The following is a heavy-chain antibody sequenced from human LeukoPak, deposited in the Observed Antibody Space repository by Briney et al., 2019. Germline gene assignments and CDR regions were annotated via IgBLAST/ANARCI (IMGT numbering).Heavy chain of an antibody. J-gene: IGHJ6*03. V-gene: IGHV4-39*07. CDR2: IYYSGST. Sequence: SETLSLTCTVSGGSISSSSYYWGWIRQPPGKGLEWIGSIYYSGSTYYNPSLKSRVTISVDTSKNQFSLKLSSVTAADTAVYYCARDTPSQFGELSYYYMDVWGKGTTVTISS. CDR3: ARDTPSQFGELSYYYMDV. D-gene: IGHD3-10*01. CDR1: GGSISSSSYY.